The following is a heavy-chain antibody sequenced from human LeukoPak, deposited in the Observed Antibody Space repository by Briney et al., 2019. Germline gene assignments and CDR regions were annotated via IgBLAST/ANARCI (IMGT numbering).Heavy chain of an antibody. V-gene: IGHV4-31*03. D-gene: IGHD6-13*01. CDR2: IYYSGST. CDR1: GGSISSGGNY. Sequence: SQTLSLTCTVSGGSISSGGNYWSWIRQHPGKGLEWIGYIYYSGSTYYNLSLKSRVTISVDTSKNQFSLKLSSVTAADTAVYYCARDLDAAAAGWFDPWGQGTLVTVSS. J-gene: IGHJ5*02. CDR3: ARDLDAAAAGWFDP.